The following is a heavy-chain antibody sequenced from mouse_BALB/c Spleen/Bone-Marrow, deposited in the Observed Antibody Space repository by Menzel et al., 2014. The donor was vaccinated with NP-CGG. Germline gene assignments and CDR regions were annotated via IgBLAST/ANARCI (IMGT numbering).Heavy chain of an antibody. J-gene: IGHJ3*01. CDR1: GYTFTSYW. V-gene: IGHV1S22*01. D-gene: IGHD1-2*01. Sequence: LQQSGSELVRPGASVKLSCKASGYTFTSYWMHWVKQRPGQGLEWIGNIYPGSGSTSYDEKFKSKATLTVDTSSSTAYMQLSSLTSEDSAVYYCTSLRLPYWGQGTLVTVSA. CDR3: TSLRLPY. CDR2: IYPGSGST.